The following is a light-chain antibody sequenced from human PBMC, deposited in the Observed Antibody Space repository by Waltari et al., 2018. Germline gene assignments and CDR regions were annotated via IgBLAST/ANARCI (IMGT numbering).Light chain of an antibody. V-gene: IGKV3-11*01. CDR3: QQRSKWPIT. J-gene: IGKJ5*01. CDR2: DAT. Sequence: EIVLTQSPATLSLSPGARATLSCRASQSVRSSLGWYQQGPGQAPRLLIYDATSRATGIPARFGGSGSGTEFTLTISSLGPEDIAVYDCQQRSKWPITFGQGTRLEIK. CDR1: QSVRSS.